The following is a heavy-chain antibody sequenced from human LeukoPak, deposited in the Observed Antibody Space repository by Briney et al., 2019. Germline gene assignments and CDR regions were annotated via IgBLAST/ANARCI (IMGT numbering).Heavy chain of an antibody. CDR3: ARGVWAPFDA. V-gene: IGHV3-7*01. D-gene: IGHD3-9*01. CDR2: IKQDGSEK. Sequence: SGGSLRLSCAAAGFSLSNYWMNWVRQAPGKGLEWVANIKQDGSEKNYVDSVKGRFSNSRDNAKKSMILQMNSLRDEDTAVYYCARGVWAPFDAWGQGTLVSVSS. CDR1: GFSLSNYW. J-gene: IGHJ4*02.